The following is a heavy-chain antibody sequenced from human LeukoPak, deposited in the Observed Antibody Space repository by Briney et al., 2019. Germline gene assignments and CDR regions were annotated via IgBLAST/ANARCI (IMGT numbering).Heavy chain of an antibody. V-gene: IGHV4-38-2*02. CDR1: GYSISSGYY. CDR2: IYHSGST. Sequence: PSETLSLTCTVSGYSISSGYYWGWIRQPPGKGLEWIGSIYHSGSTYYNPSLKSRVTISVDTSKNQFSLKLSSVTAADTAVYYCARDISIPQGYYDILTGLYYFDYWGQGTLVTVSS. J-gene: IGHJ4*02. D-gene: IGHD3-9*01. CDR3: ARDISIPQGYYDILTGLYYFDY.